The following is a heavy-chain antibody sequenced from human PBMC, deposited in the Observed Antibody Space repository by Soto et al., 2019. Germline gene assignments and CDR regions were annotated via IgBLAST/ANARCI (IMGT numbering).Heavy chain of an antibody. CDR1: GDSIRSSTYY. D-gene: IGHD3-22*01. V-gene: IGHV4-39*01. CDR2: LSYSGST. J-gene: IGHJ6*02. CDR3: ARQSYDSSDGMDV. Sequence: SETLSLTCTVSGDSIRSSTYYWGWIRQPPGKGLEWIGTLSYSGSTYYNPSLNSRVTISVDTSRIHFSLKLISVSAADTAVYYCARQSYDSSDGMDVWGQGTTVTSP.